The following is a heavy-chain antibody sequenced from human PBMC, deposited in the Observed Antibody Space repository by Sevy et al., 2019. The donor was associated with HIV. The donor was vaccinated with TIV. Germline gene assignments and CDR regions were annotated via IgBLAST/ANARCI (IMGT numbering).Heavy chain of an antibody. V-gene: IGHV3-30*04. D-gene: IGHD3-22*01. CDR2: ISYDGSNK. CDR1: GFTFSSYA. Sequence: GGSLRLSCAASGFTFSSYAMHWVRQAPGKGLEWVAVISYDGSNKYYADSVKGRFTISRDNSKNTLYLQMNSLRAEDTAVYYCARDSWFLEVVVIRSKYGGMDVWGQGTTVTVSS. J-gene: IGHJ6*02. CDR3: ARDSWFLEVVVIRSKYGGMDV.